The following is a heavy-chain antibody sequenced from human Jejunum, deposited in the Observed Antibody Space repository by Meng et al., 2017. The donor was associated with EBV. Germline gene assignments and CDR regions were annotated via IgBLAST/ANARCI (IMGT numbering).Heavy chain of an antibody. D-gene: IGHD4-17*01. CDR2: ISSIGTTI. CDR3: AICAVLSLRSQFDP. V-gene: IGHV3-11*01. CDR1: GFCFCVYS. Sequence: VSLVVCGGGGVRLGRPRRLSLAGSGFCFCVYSMSWFRQAPGRGLEWVSYISSIGTTIFNAASVHGRFTISRVTTTTSLFQQMRSLRVKGTAVYYCAICAVLSLRSQFDPWGQGTLVTVSS. J-gene: IGHJ5*02.